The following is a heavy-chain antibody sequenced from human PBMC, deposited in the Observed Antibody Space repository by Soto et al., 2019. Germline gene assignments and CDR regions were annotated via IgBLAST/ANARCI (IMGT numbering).Heavy chain of an antibody. CDR2: ISYDGSNK. CDR3: ASDDYGDSDYYYGIDV. CDR1: GFTFSSYA. Sequence: PGGSLRLSCAASGFTFSSYAMHWVRQAPGKGLEWVAVISYDGSNKYYADSVKGRFTISRDNSKNTLYLQMNSLRAEDTAVYYCASDDYGDSDYYYGIDVWGQGTTVTVYS. J-gene: IGHJ6*02. V-gene: IGHV3-30-3*01. D-gene: IGHD4-17*01.